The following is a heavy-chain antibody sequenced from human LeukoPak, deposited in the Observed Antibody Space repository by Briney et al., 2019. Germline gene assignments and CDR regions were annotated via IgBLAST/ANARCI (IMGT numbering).Heavy chain of an antibody. Sequence: SETLSLTCTVSGGSINSYYWSWIRQPPGKGLEWIGDIYYSGSPGYSPSLKSRVTISVATSKNQFSLKLSSVTAADTAVYYCARVLPSGWAVDYWGQGTLVTVSS. J-gene: IGHJ4*02. CDR1: GGSINSYY. V-gene: IGHV4-59*12. CDR2: IYYSGSP. CDR3: ARVLPSGWAVDY. D-gene: IGHD6-19*01.